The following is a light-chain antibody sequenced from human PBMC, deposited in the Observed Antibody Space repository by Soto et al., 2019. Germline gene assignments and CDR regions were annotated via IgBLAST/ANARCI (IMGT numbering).Light chain of an antibody. CDR3: QQYNNWPVT. Sequence: TLSLSPGERATLSCRASQSVSSNLAWYQQKPGQAPRLLIYGASTRATGIPARFSGSGSGTEFTLTISSLQSEDFAVYYCQQYNNWPVTFGPGTKVDIK. CDR1: QSVSSN. J-gene: IGKJ3*01. V-gene: IGKV3-15*01. CDR2: GAS.